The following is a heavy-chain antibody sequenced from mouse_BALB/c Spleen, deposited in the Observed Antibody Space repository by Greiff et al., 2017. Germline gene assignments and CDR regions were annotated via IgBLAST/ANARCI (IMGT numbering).Heavy chain of an antibody. CDR1: GDSITSGY. CDR2: ISYSGST. D-gene: IGHD1-1*01. J-gene: IGHJ2*01. Sequence: VQLKESGPSLVKPSQTLSLTCSVTGDSITSGYWNWIRKFPGNKLEYMGYISYSGSTYYNPSLKSRISITRDTSKNQYYLQLNSVTTEDTATYYCARKAHYYGSSPYYFDYWGQGTTLTVSS. V-gene: IGHV3-8*02. CDR3: ARKAHYYGSSPYYFDY.